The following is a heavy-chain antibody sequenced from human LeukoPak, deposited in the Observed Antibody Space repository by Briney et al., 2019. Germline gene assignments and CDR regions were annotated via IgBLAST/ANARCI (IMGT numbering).Heavy chain of an antibody. Sequence: ASVKVSCKASGYTFTGYYIHWVRQAPGQGLEWMGWINPNSGGTNYAQNFQGRVTMTRDTSISTAYMELSRLRSDDTAVYYCARTCTNGVCRPPHDAFDIWGQGTMVTVSS. CDR2: INPNSGGT. CDR3: ARTCTNGVCRPPHDAFDI. CDR1: GYTFTGYY. J-gene: IGHJ3*02. V-gene: IGHV1-2*02. D-gene: IGHD2-8*01.